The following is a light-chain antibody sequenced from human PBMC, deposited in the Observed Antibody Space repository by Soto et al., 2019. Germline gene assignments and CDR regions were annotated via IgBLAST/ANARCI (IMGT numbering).Light chain of an antibody. CDR1: SSDVGGYNY. V-gene: IGLV2-14*01. Sequence: QSVLAQPASVSGSPGQSITISCTGTSSDVGGYNYVSWYQQQSGKAPKLMIHEVSNRPSGVSNRFSGPKSGNTASLTISGLQAEDEADYHCSSYTCSRAYVFGIGTKVTVL. CDR3: SSYTCSRAYV. J-gene: IGLJ1*01. CDR2: EVS.